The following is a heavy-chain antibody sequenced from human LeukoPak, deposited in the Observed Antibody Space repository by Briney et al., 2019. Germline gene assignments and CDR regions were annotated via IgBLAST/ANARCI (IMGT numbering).Heavy chain of an antibody. D-gene: IGHD1-26*01. V-gene: IGHV3-48*03. CDR2: ISSSGSTI. CDR3: ARDEVGATCFDY. J-gene: IGHJ4*02. CDR1: GFTFSSYE. Sequence: GGSLRLSCAASGFTFSSYEMNWVRQAPGKGLEWVSYISSSGSTIYYADSVKGRFTISRDNAKNSLYLQMNSLRAEDTDVYYCARDEVGATCFDYWGQGTLVTVSS.